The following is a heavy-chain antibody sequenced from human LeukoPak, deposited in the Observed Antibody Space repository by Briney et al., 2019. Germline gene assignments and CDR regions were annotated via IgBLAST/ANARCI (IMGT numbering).Heavy chain of an antibody. V-gene: IGHV5-51*01. J-gene: IGHJ4*02. CDR2: IYPGDSDT. D-gene: IGHD6-13*01. CDR3: ARQGEAAALFDY. CDR1: GYSFTSYW. Sequence: GESLQISSQGSGYSFTSYWIGWVRPMPGKGLEWMGIIYPGDSDTRYSPSFQDQVTISADKTISTAYLQWRSMKASDTAMYYCARQGEAAALFDYWGQGTLVIVSS.